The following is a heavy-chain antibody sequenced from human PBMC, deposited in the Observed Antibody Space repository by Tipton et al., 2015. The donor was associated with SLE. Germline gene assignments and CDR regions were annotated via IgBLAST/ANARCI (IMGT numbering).Heavy chain of an antibody. D-gene: IGHD1-14*01. CDR1: GGSISSVGYY. Sequence: TLSLTCTVSGGSISSVGYYWGWIRQPPGKGLEWIGSIYYSGSTYYNPSLKSRVAISVDTSKNQFSLKLSSVTAADTAVYYCARAGAPYYYYYMDVWGKGTTVTVSS. J-gene: IGHJ6*03. CDR3: ARAGAPYYYYYMDV. V-gene: IGHV4-39*07. CDR2: IYYSGST.